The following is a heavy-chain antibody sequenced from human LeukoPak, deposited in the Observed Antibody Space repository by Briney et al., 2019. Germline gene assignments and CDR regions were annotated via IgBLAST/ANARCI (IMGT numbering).Heavy chain of an antibody. CDR1: GFIFSSYA. Sequence: GGSLRLSCAASGFIFSSYAMYWVRQAPGKGLEFVSAISSIGGSTYYANSVKGRFTISRDNSKNTLYLQMGSLRAEDMAVYYCARDKVLRLFDTFDVWGQGTMVTVSS. J-gene: IGHJ3*01. D-gene: IGHD2-21*01. CDR2: ISSIGGST. CDR3: ARDKVLRLFDTFDV. V-gene: IGHV3-64*01.